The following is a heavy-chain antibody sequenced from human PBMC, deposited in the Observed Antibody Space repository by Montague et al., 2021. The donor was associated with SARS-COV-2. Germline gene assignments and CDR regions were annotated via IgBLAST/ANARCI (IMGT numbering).Heavy chain of an antibody. J-gene: IGHJ4*02. D-gene: IGHD6-19*01. CDR1: GFSLSTSGMC. Sequence: PALVKPTQTLTLTCTFSGFSLSTSGMCVSWIRQPPGKALEWLARIDWDDDKYYSTSLQTRLTISKDTSNDEVVLKLTNLDPVDTATYYCARMANCTAVAGFFEYWGQGTHVTVSS. CDR3: ARMANCTAVAGFFEY. V-gene: IGHV2-70*11. CDR2: IDWDDDK.